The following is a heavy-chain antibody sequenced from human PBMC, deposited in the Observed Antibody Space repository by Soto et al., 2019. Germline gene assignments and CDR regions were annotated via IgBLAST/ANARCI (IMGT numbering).Heavy chain of an antibody. CDR2: IIPIFGTA. V-gene: IGHV1-69*13. J-gene: IGHJ5*02. Sequence: SVKVSCKASGGTFSSYAISWVRQAPGQGLEWMGGIIPIFGTANYAQKFQGRVTITADESTSTAYMELSSLRSEDTAVYYCARVWLQGNRFDPWGQGTLVTVSS. CDR3: ARVWLQGNRFDP. CDR1: GGTFSSYA. D-gene: IGHD3-10*01.